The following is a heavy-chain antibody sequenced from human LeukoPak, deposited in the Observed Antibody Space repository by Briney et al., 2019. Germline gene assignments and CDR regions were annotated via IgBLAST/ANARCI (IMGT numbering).Heavy chain of an antibody. D-gene: IGHD6-19*01. CDR1: GFTFSNNV. Sequence: GGYLRLSSAASGFTFSNNVMSWVRQAPGKGLEWVSAIGGGATTYYADYVKGRFTISRDTSKNTLYLQMNRLTAEDTARYYCAKAGRLQAVAGWIDYWGQGTLVTVS. CDR3: AKAGRLQAVAGWIDY. CDR2: IGGGATT. J-gene: IGHJ4*02. V-gene: IGHV3-23*01.